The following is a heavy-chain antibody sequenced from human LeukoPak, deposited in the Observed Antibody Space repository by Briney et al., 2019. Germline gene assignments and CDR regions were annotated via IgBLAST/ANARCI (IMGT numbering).Heavy chain of an antibody. V-gene: IGHV5-51*01. D-gene: IGHD3-3*01. CDR3: ARIVLLDDFWSGYYLDY. CDR1: GYSFTSYW. Sequence: GESLKISCKGSGYSFTSYWIGWVRQMPGKGLEWMGIIYPGDSDTRYSPSFQGQVTISADKSISTAYLQWSSLEASDTAMYYCARIVLLDDFWSGYYLDYWGQGTLVTVSS. CDR2: IYPGDSDT. J-gene: IGHJ4*02.